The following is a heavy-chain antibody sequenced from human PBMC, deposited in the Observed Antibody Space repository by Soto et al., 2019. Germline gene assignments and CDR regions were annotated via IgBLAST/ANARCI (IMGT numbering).Heavy chain of an antibody. J-gene: IGHJ6*02. D-gene: IGHD3-9*01. CDR3: ARDYRHYDILTGYLFYYGMDV. CDR1: GFSFRTFW. CDR2: INQDESEK. V-gene: IGHV3-7*01. Sequence: GGSLRLSCAASGFSFRTFWMAWVRQPPGKGLEWVANINQDESEKHYMDSVKGRFTISRDNAKSSLFLQMNSLRAEDTAVYYCARDYRHYDILTGYLFYYGMDVWGQGTTVIVSS.